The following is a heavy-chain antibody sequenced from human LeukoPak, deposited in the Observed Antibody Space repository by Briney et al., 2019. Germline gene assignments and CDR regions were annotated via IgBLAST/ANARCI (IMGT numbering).Heavy chain of an antibody. J-gene: IGHJ4*02. Sequence: SETLSLTCTVSGGSISSYYWSWIRQPAGKGPEGIGRIYTSGSTYYNASLKSRVSMSVDTSKNQFSLKLSSVTAADTAVFYCARENSGSYREFDYWGQGTLVTVSS. V-gene: IGHV4-4*07. D-gene: IGHD1-26*01. CDR2: IYTSGST. CDR3: ARENSGSYREFDY. CDR1: GGSISSYY.